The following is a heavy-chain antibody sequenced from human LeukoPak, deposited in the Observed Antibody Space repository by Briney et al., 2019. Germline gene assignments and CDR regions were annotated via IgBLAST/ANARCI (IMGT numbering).Heavy chain of an antibody. Sequence: GRSLRLSCAASGFTFSSYGMHWVRQAPGKGLEWVAVISYDGSNKYYADSVKGRFTISRDNSKNTLYLQMNSLRAEDTAVYYCAREDIVVVPAAHPWGQGTLVTVSS. CDR1: GFTFSSYG. CDR3: AREDIVVVPAAHP. D-gene: IGHD2-2*01. CDR2: ISYDGSNK. J-gene: IGHJ5*02. V-gene: IGHV3-30*19.